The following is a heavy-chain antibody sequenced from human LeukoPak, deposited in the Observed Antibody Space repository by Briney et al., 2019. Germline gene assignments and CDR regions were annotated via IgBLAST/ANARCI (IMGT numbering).Heavy chain of an antibody. Sequence: PGGSLRLSCAASGFTFSSYSMNWVRQAPGKGLEWVSYISSSSSTIYYADSVKGRFTISRDNAKNSLYLQMNSLRAEDTAVYYCAPTYYYDSSGYYDGYWGQGTLVTVSS. J-gene: IGHJ4*02. V-gene: IGHV3-48*04. CDR2: ISSSSSTI. CDR3: APTYYYDSSGYYDGY. CDR1: GFTFSSYS. D-gene: IGHD3-22*01.